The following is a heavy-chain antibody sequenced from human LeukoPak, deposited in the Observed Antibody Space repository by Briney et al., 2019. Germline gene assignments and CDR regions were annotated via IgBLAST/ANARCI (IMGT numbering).Heavy chain of an antibody. J-gene: IGHJ4*02. CDR3: AKDGDYGGQWGYFDY. V-gene: IGHV3-30*18. CDR2: ISYDGTDK. Sequence: GGSLRLSCAASGFTFTSHGMHWVRQAPGKGLKWVAVISYDGTDKYYADSVKGRFTISRDNSKNTLYLQMNSLRVEDTGVYYCAKDGDYGGQWGYFDYWGQGTLVTASS. D-gene: IGHD4-23*01. CDR1: GFTFTSHG.